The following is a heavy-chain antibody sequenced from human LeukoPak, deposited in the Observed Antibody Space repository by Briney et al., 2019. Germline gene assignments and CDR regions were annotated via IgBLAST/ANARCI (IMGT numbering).Heavy chain of an antibody. CDR3: ARERSGSYSYGMDV. D-gene: IGHD3-22*01. V-gene: IGHV4-31*03. CDR1: GGPISSGGYY. J-gene: IGHJ6*02. Sequence: SETLSLTCTVSGGPISSGGYYWSWIRQYPGKGLEWIGYIYHSGSTYYNPSLKSRVTISLDASKNQFPLKLSSVTAADTAVYYCARERSGSYSYGMDVWGQGTTVTVSS. CDR2: IYHSGST.